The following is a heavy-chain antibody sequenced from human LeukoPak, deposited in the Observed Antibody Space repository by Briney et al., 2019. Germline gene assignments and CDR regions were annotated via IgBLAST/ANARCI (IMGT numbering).Heavy chain of an antibody. D-gene: IGHD3-10*01. J-gene: IGHJ4*02. Sequence: SETLSLTCTVSGVSISNTGYYWGWVRRPPGKGLEWIGTIFYSGSAYYTPSLRSRVSMSLDTSKNQFSLDLNSVTAADTALYFCAGFYGSVTYTYFDSWGQGTLVTVSS. CDR2: IFYSGSA. CDR3: AGFYGSVTYTYFDS. V-gene: IGHV4-39*01. CDR1: GVSISNTGYY.